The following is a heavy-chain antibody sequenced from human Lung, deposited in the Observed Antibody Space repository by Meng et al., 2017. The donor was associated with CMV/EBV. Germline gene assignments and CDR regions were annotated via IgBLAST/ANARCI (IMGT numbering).Heavy chain of an antibody. CDR1: GYTFIGYD. J-gene: IGHJ6*02. D-gene: IGHD3-22*01. CDR3: AKSLYTNYYSTYYGLDV. Sequence: AVKVSCXASGYTFIGYDLHWVRQAPGQGLEWMGWINPKSGGTNYAQRFQGRVTMTRDTSINTVYMELRRLRSDDTAVYFCAKSLYTNYYSTYYGLDVWGQGPTVTVSS. V-gene: IGHV1-2*02. CDR2: INPKSGGT.